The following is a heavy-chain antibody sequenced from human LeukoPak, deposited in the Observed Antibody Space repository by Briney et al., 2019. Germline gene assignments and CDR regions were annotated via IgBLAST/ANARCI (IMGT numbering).Heavy chain of an antibody. D-gene: IGHD2-15*01. CDR1: GGTFSSYA. V-gene: IGHV1-69*13. CDR3: ARDYRYCSGGSCYITPTFDY. J-gene: IGHJ4*02. Sequence: SVKVSCKASGGTFSSYAISWVRQAPGQGLEWMGGIIPIFGTANYAQKFQGRVTITADESTSTAYMELRSLRSDDTAVYYCARDYRYCSGGSCYITPTFDYWGQGTLVTVSS. CDR2: IIPIFGTA.